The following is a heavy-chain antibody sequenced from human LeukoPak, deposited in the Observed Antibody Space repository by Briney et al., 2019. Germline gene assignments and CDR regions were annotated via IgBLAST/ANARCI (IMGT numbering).Heavy chain of an antibody. CDR3: ARDSRYYYDSSGYYYCYY. CDR2: IIPIFGTA. J-gene: IGHJ4*02. CDR1: GGTFSSYA. Sequence: ASVKVSCKASGGTFSSYAISWVRQAPGQGLEWMGGIIPIFGTANYAQKFQGRVTITADESTSTAYIELSSLRSEDTAVYYCARDSRYYYDSSGYYYCYYWGQGTLVTVSS. V-gene: IGHV1-69*13. D-gene: IGHD3-22*01.